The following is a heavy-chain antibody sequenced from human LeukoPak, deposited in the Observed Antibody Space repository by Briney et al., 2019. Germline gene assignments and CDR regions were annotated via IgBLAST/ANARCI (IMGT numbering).Heavy chain of an antibody. CDR2: ISYDGSNK. J-gene: IGHJ4*02. CDR1: GFTFSGYA. CDR3: ARDALDEFYFDY. D-gene: IGHD3-10*01. V-gene: IGHV3-30*04. Sequence: GRSLRLSCAASGFTFSGYAMHWVRQAPGKGLEWVAVISYDGSNKYYAGSVKGRFTISRDNSKNTLYLQMNSLRAEDTAVYYCARDALDEFYFDYWGQGTLVTVSS.